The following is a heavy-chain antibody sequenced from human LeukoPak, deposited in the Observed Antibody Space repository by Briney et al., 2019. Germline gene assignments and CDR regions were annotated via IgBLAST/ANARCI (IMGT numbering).Heavy chain of an antibody. J-gene: IGHJ3*02. V-gene: IGHV3-11*04. CDR1: AFTFSDYY. D-gene: IGHD3-10*01. CDR2: ISSSGSTI. Sequence: PGGSLRLACAASAFTFSDYYMSWIRQAPGKGLEWVSYISSSGSTIYYADSVKGRFTISRDNAKNSLYLQMNSLRAEDTAVYYCARRGAKVDAFDIWGQGTMVTVSS. CDR3: ARRGAKVDAFDI.